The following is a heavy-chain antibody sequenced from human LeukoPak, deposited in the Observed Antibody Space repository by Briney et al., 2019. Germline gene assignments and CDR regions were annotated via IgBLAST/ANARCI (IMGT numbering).Heavy chain of an antibody. V-gene: IGHV1-69*04. CDR2: IIPILGIA. D-gene: IGHD3-10*01. J-gene: IGHJ4*02. CDR3: AKDYISGTVDH. Sequence: SVKVSCKASGGTFSSYAISWVRQAPGQGLEWMGRIIPILGIANYAQKFQGRVTITADKSTSTAYMELSSLRSEDTAVYYCAKDYISGTVDHWGQGTLVTVSA. CDR1: GGTFSSYA.